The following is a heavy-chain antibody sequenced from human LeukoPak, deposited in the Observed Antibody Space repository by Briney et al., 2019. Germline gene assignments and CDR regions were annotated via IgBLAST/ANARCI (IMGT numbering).Heavy chain of an antibody. J-gene: IGHJ4*02. CDR2: ISGSGGST. D-gene: IGHD3-22*01. CDR3: AKEMKGTYYYDSSGYYFDY. CDR1: GFTFSSYA. Sequence: GGSLRLSCAASGFTFSSYAMSWVRQAPGKGLEWVSAISGSGGSTYYADSVKGRFTISRDNSKNTLYLQMNSLRAEDTAVYYCAKEMKGTYYYDSSGYYFDYWGQGTLVTVSS. V-gene: IGHV3-23*01.